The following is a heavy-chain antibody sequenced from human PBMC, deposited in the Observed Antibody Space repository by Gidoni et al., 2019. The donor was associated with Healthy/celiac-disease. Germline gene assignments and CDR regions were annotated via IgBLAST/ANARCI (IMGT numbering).Heavy chain of an antibody. CDR1: GYTFTSYD. J-gene: IGHJ6*02. CDR3: ARVPQDCSYCYYYYYGMDV. D-gene: IGHD2-15*01. CDR2: MNPNSGNT. V-gene: IGHV1-8*01. Sequence: QVQLVQSGAEVKKPGASVKVSCKASGYTFTSYDINWVRQATGQGLEWMGWMNPNSGNTGYAQKCQGRVTMNRNTSISTAYMELSSLRSEDTAVYYCARVPQDCSYCYYYYYGMDVWGQGTTVTVSS.